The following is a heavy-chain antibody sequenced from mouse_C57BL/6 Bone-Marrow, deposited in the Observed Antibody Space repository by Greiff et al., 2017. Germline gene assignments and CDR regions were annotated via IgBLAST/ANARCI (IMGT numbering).Heavy chain of an antibody. V-gene: IGHV5-4*03. CDR1: GFTFSSYA. CDR3: ARGPLDY. CDR2: ISDGGSYT. J-gene: IGHJ2*01. Sequence: EVMLVESGGGLVKPGGSLKLSCAASGFTFSSYAMSWVRQTPEKRLEWVATISDGGSYTYYPDNVKGRFTISRDNAKNNLYLQMSHLKSEDTAMYYCARGPLDYWGQGTTLTVAS.